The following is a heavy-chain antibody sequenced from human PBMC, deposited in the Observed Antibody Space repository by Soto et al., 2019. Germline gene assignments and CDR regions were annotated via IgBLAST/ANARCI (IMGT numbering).Heavy chain of an antibody. J-gene: IGHJ6*02. CDR3: ARAEGEGSSAGGNYYYYGMDV. V-gene: IGHV3-30-3*01. D-gene: IGHD6-6*01. CDR1: GFTFSSYA. CDR2: ISYDGSNK. Sequence: GGSLRLSCAASGFTFSSYAMHWVRQAPGKGLEWVAVISYDGSNKYYADSVKGRFTISRDNSKNTLYLQMNSLRAEDTAVYYCARAEGEGSSAGGNYYYYGMDVWGQGTTVTVSS.